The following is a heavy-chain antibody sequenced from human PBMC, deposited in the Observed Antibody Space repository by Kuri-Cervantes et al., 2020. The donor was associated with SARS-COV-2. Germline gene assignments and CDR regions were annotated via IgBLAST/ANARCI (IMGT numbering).Heavy chain of an antibody. Sequence: SETLSLTCTVSGGSISSHYWSWIRQPPGKGLEWIGYIYYSGSTNYNPSLKSRVTISVDTSKNQFSLKLSSVTAADTAVYYCARQFYYDFWSGNYFDYWGQGTLVTVSS. CDR1: GGSISSHY. J-gene: IGHJ4*02. D-gene: IGHD3-3*01. CDR3: ARQFYYDFWSGNYFDY. V-gene: IGHV4-59*08. CDR2: IYYSGST.